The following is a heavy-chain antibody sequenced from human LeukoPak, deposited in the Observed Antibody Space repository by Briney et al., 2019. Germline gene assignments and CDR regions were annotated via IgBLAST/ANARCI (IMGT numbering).Heavy chain of an antibody. J-gene: IGHJ4*02. CDR2: IYHSGST. CDR1: GGSISSGGYY. CDR3: AREEYRWGTVVHPNQQDFDY. D-gene: IGHD4-23*01. Sequence: PSETLSLTCTVSGGSISSGGYYWSWIRQPPGKGLEWIGYIYHSGSTYYNPSLKSRVTISVDRSKNQFSLKLSSVTAADTAVYYCAREEYRWGTVVHPNQQDFDYWGQGTLVTVSS. V-gene: IGHV4-30-2*01.